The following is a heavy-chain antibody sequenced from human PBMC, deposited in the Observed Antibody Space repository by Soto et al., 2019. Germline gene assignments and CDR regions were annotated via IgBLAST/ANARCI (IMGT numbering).Heavy chain of an antibody. Sequence: QVQLVESGGGVVQPGRSLRLSCAASGFTFSSYGMHWVRQAPGKGLEWVAVISYDGSNKYYADSVKGRFTISRDNSKNTLYLQMNSLRAEDTAVYYCAKEREMATSYYWGQGTLVTVSS. CDR3: AKEREMATSYY. V-gene: IGHV3-30*18. D-gene: IGHD5-12*01. CDR1: GFTFSSYG. J-gene: IGHJ4*02. CDR2: ISYDGSNK.